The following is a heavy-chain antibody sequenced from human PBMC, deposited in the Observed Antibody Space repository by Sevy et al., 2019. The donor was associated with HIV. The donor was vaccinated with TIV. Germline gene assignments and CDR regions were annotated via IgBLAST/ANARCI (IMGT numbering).Heavy chain of an antibody. D-gene: IGHD6-13*01. CDR2: ISSSGSTI. V-gene: IGHV3-48*03. CDR1: GFTFSSYE. Sequence: GGSLRLSCAASGFTFSSYEMNWVRQAPGKGLEWVSYISSSGSTIYYADSVKGRFTISRDNAKNSLYLQMNSLRADDTAVYYCARTQQVRPNDIWGQGTMVTVSS. J-gene: IGHJ3*02. CDR3: ARTQQVRPNDI.